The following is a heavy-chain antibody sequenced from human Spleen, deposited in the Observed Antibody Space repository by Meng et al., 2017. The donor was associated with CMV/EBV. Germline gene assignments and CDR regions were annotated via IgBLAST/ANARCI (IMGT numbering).Heavy chain of an antibody. D-gene: IGHD6-13*01. Sequence: GESLKISCAASGFTFSSYNMNWVRQAPGKGLEGVSVISAGGASTYYGDSVKGRFTISRDNSKNTLYLQMNSLRAEDTGVYYCAKTSGSWVWGQGTAVTVSS. J-gene: IGHJ6*02. CDR3: AKTSGSWV. V-gene: IGHV3-23*01. CDR1: GFTFSSYN. CDR2: ISAGGAST.